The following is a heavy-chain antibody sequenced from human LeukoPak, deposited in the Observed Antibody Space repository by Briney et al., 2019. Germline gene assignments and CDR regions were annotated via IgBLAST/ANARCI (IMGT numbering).Heavy chain of an antibody. Sequence: GGSLRLSCAASGFTFSSYGMSWVRQAPGKGLGWVSAISGSGGSTYYADSVKGRFTISRDNSKNTLYLQMNSLRAEDTAVYYCAKDTTWGRYFDWLREYYFDYWGQGTLVTVSS. CDR2: ISGSGGST. V-gene: IGHV3-23*01. J-gene: IGHJ4*02. D-gene: IGHD3-9*01. CDR3: AKDTTWGRYFDWLREYYFDY. CDR1: GFTFSSYG.